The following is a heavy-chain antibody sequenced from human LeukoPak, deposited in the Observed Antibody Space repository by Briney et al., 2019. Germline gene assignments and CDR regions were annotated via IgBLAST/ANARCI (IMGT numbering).Heavy chain of an antibody. CDR1: GASVSSGSFY. CDR2: IYTSGST. D-gene: IGHD2-8*02. Sequence: SETLSLTCTVSGASVSSGSFYWGWIRQPPGKGLEWIGRIYTSGSTNYNPSLKSRVTMSVDTSKNQFSLKLSSVTAADTAVYYCAAGGLSYYFDYWGRGTLVTVSS. J-gene: IGHJ4*02. V-gene: IGHV4-61*01. CDR3: AAGGLSYYFDY.